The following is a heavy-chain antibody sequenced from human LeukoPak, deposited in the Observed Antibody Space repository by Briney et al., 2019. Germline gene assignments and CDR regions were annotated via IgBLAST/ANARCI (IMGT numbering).Heavy chain of an antibody. V-gene: IGHV4-30-2*01. CDR3: GSSPSSTSVEGHYYYGMDV. Sequence: PSQTLSLTCAVSGGSTSSGGYSWSWIRQPPGKGLEWIGYIYHSGSTYYNPSLKSRVTISVDRSKNQFSLKLSSVTAADTAVYYCGSSPSSTSVEGHYYYGMDVWGQGTTVTVSS. CDR2: IYHSGST. CDR1: GGSTSSGGYS. J-gene: IGHJ6*02. D-gene: IGHD2-2*01.